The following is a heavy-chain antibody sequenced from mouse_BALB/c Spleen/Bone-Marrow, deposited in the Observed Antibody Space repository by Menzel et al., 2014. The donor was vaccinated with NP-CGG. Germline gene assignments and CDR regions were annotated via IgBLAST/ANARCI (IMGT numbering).Heavy chain of an antibody. Sequence: EVQGVESGPGLVKPSQSLSLTCTVTGYSITSDYAWNWIRQFPGNKLEWMGYISYSGSTSYNPSLKSRISITRDTSKNQFFLQLNSVTTEDKAPYYCASPGGAMDYWGQGTSVTVSS. CDR1: GYSITSDYA. CDR2: ISYSGST. V-gene: IGHV3-2*02. J-gene: IGHJ4*01. CDR3: ASPGGAMDY.